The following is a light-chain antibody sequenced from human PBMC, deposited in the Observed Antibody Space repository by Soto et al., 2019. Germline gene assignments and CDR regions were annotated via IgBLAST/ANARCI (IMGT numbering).Light chain of an antibody. CDR1: SSNIGAGYE. CDR3: QSYDSRLSVV. J-gene: IGLJ2*01. Sequence: QAVVTQPPSVSGAPGQRVTISCTGSSSNIGAGYEVHWYQQLPGTAPKLLIYGNSNRPSGVPDRFSGSKSGTSASLAITGLQAEDEADYYCQSYDSRLSVVFGGGTKVTVL. V-gene: IGLV1-40*01. CDR2: GNS.